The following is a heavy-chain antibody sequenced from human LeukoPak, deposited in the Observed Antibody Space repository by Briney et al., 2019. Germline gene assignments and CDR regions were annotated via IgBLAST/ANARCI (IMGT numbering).Heavy chain of an antibody. CDR2: IWFDGSNK. J-gene: IGHJ4*02. V-gene: IGHV3-33*01. CDR3: ARDRGWPAVHFDL. D-gene: IGHD2-15*01. Sequence: GGSLRLSCAASGFTFSTSGMHWVRQAPGKGLEWVAVIWFDGSNKHYADSVKGRFTISRDNSENTLYLQMNSLGAEDTAVYYCARDRGWPAVHFDLWGQGTLVTVSS. CDR1: GFTFSTSG.